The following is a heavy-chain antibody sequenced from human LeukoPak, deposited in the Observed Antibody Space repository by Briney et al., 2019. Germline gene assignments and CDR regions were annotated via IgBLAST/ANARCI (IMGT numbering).Heavy chain of an antibody. CDR3: ARGRSYTAMVTALGY. V-gene: IGHV1-18*01. CDR1: GYTFTSYG. D-gene: IGHD5-18*01. J-gene: IGHJ4*02. CDR2: TSAYNGNT. Sequence: ASVKVSCKASGYTFTSYGISWVRQAPGQGLEWMGWTSAYNGNTNYAQKLQGRVTMTTDTSTSTAYMELRSLRSDDTAVYYCARGRSYTAMVTALGYWGQGTLVTVSS.